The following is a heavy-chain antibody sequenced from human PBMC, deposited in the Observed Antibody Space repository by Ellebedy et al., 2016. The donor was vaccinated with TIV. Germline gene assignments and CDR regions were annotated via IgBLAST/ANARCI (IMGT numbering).Heavy chain of an antibody. D-gene: IGHD1-26*01. V-gene: IGHV3-23*01. Sequence: GASLKISXAASCFTFRNYAMSWVRQAPGKGLEWVSGFSDSGSSTYYADSVKGRFTISRDNSRNTLFLLMNSLRAADTAVYYCAKDGPKWEALYWGQGTLVSVSS. J-gene: IGHJ4*02. CDR1: CFTFRNYA. CDR3: AKDGPKWEALY. CDR2: FSDSGSST.